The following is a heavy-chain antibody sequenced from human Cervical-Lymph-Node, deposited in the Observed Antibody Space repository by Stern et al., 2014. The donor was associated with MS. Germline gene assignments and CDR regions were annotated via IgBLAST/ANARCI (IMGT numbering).Heavy chain of an antibody. CDR2: ISTYKGNT. CDR3: ARSPENDFWSGYSDY. CDR1: GYTFTNYG. Sequence: VQLVQSGAEVKKPGASVKVSCKASGYTFTNYGISWVRQAPGQGLQWMGWISTYKGNTNYEQKIQGRVTMTTDTSTSTAYMELRSLRSDDAAVYYCARSPENDFWSGYSDYWGQGTLVTVSS. V-gene: IGHV1-18*04. J-gene: IGHJ4*02. D-gene: IGHD3-3*01.